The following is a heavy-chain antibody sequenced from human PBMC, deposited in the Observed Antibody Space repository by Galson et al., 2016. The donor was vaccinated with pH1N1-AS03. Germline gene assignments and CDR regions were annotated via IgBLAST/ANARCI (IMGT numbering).Heavy chain of an antibody. D-gene: IGHD3-3*01. J-gene: IGHJ5*02. CDR2: IRLDETEI. Sequence: SLRLSRAASGFNFADYGIHWVRQAPGKGPEWVAMIRLDETEIYYGDSVKGRFTVSRDNSKGTLDLQMNGLRADHTAIYYCARGSGSPHWFDPWGQGTLVTVSS. V-gene: IGHV3-33*01. CDR1: GFNFADYG. CDR3: ARGSGSPHWFDP.